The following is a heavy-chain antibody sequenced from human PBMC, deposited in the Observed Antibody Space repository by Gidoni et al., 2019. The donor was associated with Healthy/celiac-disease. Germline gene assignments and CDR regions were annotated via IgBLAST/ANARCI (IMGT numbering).Heavy chain of an antibody. CDR3: AKDPYSSSHRGYFQH. J-gene: IGHJ1*01. Sequence: ELQLVESGGGLVQPGRSLRLSCAASGFTFDDYAMHWVRQAPGKGLEWVSGISWNSVSIGYADSVKCRFTISRDNAKNSLYLQMNSLRAEDTALYYCAKDPYSSSHRGYFQHWGQGTLVTVSS. D-gene: IGHD6-13*01. CDR2: ISWNSVSI. V-gene: IGHV3-9*01. CDR1: GFTFDDYA.